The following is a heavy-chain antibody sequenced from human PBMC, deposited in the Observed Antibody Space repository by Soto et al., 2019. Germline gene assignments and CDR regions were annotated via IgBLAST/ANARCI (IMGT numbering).Heavy chain of an antibody. V-gene: IGHV4-4*02. D-gene: IGHD2-2*01. Sequence: SETLSLTCAVSGGSISSSNWWSWVRRPPGKGLEWIGEIYHSGSTNYNPSLKSRVTISVDKSKNQFSLKLSSVTAADTAVYYCASSILDEVVPAAIDYWGQGTLVTVSS. CDR2: IYHSGST. J-gene: IGHJ4*02. CDR1: GGSISSSNW. CDR3: ASSILDEVVPAAIDY.